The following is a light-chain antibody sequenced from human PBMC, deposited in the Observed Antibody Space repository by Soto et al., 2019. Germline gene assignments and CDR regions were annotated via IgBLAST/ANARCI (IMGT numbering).Light chain of an antibody. CDR3: SAYTSSGTLYF. CDR1: SSDVGGYNY. CDR2: DVS. Sequence: QSALTQPASVSGSPGQSITISCTGTSSDVGGYNYVSWYQQHPGKAPKLMIYDVSNRPSGVSNRFSGSKSGNTASLTISGLQAEDEADYYCSAYTSSGTLYFFGTGTKVTVL. J-gene: IGLJ1*01. V-gene: IGLV2-14*01.